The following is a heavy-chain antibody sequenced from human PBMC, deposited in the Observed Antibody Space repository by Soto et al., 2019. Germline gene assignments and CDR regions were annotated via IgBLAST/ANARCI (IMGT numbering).Heavy chain of an antibody. CDR2: ISYDGSNK. CDR1: GFTFSSYG. V-gene: IGHV3-30*03. CDR3: ARALFSSSSEY. J-gene: IGHJ4*02. Sequence: QVQLVESGGGVVQPGRSLRLSCAASGFTFSSYGMHWVRQAPGKGLEWVAVISYDGSNKYYADSVKGRFTISRDNSKNSLYLQMNSLRAEDTAVYYCARALFSSSSEYWGQGALVTVSS. D-gene: IGHD6-6*01.